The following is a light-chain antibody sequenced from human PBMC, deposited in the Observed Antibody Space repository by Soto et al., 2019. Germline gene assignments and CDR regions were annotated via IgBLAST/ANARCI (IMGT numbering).Light chain of an antibody. V-gene: IGKV3-20*01. CDR2: DAS. CDR1: QSVSSNY. J-gene: IGKJ5*01. Sequence: EIVLTQSPGTLSLSPGERATLSCRASQSVSSNYLAWYQQKPGQAPRLLIYDASSRATGFPDRFSGSGSGTDFTLTISRLEPEDFAVYYCQQYGSSPITFGQGTRLEIK. CDR3: QQYGSSPIT.